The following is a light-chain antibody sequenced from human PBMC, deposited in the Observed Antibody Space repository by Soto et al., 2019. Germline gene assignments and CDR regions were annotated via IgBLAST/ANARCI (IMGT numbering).Light chain of an antibody. J-gene: IGKJ5*01. CDR1: QSVSTY. Sequence: EVGFTQSPATLSLSPGERATLSCRASQSVSTYLAWYQQNPGQAPRLLIYDASNRATGIPARFSGSGSATDFTLTISSLEPEDFAVYYCQPRSSWITFGQGTRLEIK. CDR2: DAS. CDR3: QPRSSWIT. V-gene: IGKV3-11*01.